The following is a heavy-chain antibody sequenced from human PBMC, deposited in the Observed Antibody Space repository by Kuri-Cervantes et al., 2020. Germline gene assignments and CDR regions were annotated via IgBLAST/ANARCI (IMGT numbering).Heavy chain of an antibody. D-gene: IGHD3-10*01. Sequence: SETLSLTCTVSGGSISSYYWSWIRQPPGKGLEWIGEIHHNGSTNYNPSLKSRVTISVDTSKNQFSLRLSSATAADTAVYYCATHYYYGSSSYYLGRDYFDYWGQGTLVTVSS. J-gene: IGHJ4*02. CDR1: GGSISSYY. CDR2: IHHNGST. V-gene: IGHV4-34*01. CDR3: ATHYYYGSSSYYLGRDYFDY.